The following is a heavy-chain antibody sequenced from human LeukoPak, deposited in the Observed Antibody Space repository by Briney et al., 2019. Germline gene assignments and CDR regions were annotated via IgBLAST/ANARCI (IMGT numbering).Heavy chain of an antibody. CDR2: IKQDGSEK. J-gene: IGHJ4*02. CDR1: GFIFSNYW. V-gene: IGHV3-7*03. CDR3: VRVMDY. Sequence: GGSLRLSCAASGFIFSNYWMSWVRQAPGKGLEWVANIKQDGSEKYYVDSVKGRFTISRDNAKNSLYLQMNSLRADDTAVYYCVRVMDYWGQGTLVTVSS. D-gene: IGHD3-16*01.